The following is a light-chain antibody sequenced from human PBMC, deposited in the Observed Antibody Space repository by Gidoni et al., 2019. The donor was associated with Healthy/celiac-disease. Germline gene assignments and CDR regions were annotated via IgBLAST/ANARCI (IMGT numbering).Light chain of an antibody. CDR3: SSYTSSSTLWV. Sequence: QPALTQPASVSGSPGQSITISCTGTSSDVGGYNYVSWYQRHPGKAPKLMIYEVSNRPSGVSNRFSGSKSGNAASLTISGLQAEDEADYYCSSYTSSSTLWVFGGGTKLTVL. J-gene: IGLJ3*02. CDR1: SSDVGGYNY. V-gene: IGLV2-14*01. CDR2: EVS.